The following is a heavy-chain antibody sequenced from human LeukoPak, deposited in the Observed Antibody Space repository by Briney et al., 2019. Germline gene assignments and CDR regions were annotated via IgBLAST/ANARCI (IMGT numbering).Heavy chain of an antibody. D-gene: IGHD3-3*01. Sequence: GGSLRLSCAASGFTFSSYRMNWVRQAPGKGLEWVSYISSSSSTIYYADSVKGRFTISRDNAKNSLYLQMNSLRAEDTAVYYCARREWLDYYYYMDVWGKGTTVTVSS. J-gene: IGHJ6*03. CDR3: ARREWLDYYYYMDV. CDR1: GFTFSSYR. CDR2: ISSSSSTI. V-gene: IGHV3-48*04.